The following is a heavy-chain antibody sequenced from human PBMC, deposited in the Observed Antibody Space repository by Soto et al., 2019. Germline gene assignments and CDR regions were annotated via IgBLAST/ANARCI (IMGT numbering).Heavy chain of an antibody. CDR2: IYYSGST. V-gene: IGHV4-59*08. Sequence: PSETLSLTCTVSGGSISSYYWSWIRQPPGKGLEWIGYIYYSGSTNYNPSLKSRVTISVDTSKNQFSLKLSSVTAADTAVYYCARHLGPIGSYDAFDIWGQGTMVTVSS. D-gene: IGHD1-26*01. CDR3: ARHLGPIGSYDAFDI. CDR1: GGSISSYY. J-gene: IGHJ3*02.